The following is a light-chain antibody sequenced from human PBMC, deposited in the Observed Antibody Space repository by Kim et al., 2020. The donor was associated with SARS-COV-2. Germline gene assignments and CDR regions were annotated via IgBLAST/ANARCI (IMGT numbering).Light chain of an antibody. V-gene: IGLV2-11*01. Sequence: GQSVTISCTGTSSNVGSYNSVSWYQQHPGKAPKLIIYDVSKRPSGVPDRFSGSKYGNTASLTISGLQAEDEADYSCCSYAGSYTRVFGGGTQMTVL. CDR1: SSNVGSYNS. CDR3: CSYAGSYTRV. J-gene: IGLJ2*01. CDR2: DVS.